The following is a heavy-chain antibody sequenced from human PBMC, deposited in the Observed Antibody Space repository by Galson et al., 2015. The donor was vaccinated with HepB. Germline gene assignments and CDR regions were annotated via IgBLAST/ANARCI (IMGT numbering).Heavy chain of an antibody. Sequence: SLRLSCAASGFTFSDYYMSWIRQAPGKGLDWVSYISRSSSYTYCADSVKGRFTISRDNAKNSLYLQMNSLRAEDTAVYFCAGTTKRGDEGYGMDVWGQGTTVIVSS. CDR2: ISRSSSYT. J-gene: IGHJ6*02. CDR1: GFTFSDYY. D-gene: IGHD1-1*01. CDR3: AGTTKRGDEGYGMDV. V-gene: IGHV3-11*06.